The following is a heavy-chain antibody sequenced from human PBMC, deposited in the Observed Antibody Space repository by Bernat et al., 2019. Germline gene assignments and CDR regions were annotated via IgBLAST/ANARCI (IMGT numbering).Heavy chain of an antibody. CDR2: INHSGGT. J-gene: IGHJ4*02. Sequence: QVQLQQWGAGLLKPSETLSLTFAVYGGSFSGYYWSWIRQPPGKGLEWIGEINHSGGTNYNPSLKSRVTISVDTSKNQFSLKLSSVTAADAAVYYCARGGEGQQLVLVYWGQGTLVTVSS. D-gene: IGHD6-13*01. V-gene: IGHV4-34*01. CDR3: ARGGEGQQLVLVY. CDR1: GGSFSGYY.